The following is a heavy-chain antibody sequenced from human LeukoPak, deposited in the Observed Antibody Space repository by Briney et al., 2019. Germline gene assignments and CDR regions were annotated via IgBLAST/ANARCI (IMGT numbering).Heavy chain of an antibody. D-gene: IGHD3-10*01. V-gene: IGHV3-11*01. CDR3: ARGRGYGSVIYYGMDV. CDR2: ISSSGSTI. CDR1: GFTFSDYY. J-gene: IGHJ6*02. Sequence: GGSLRLSCAASGFTFSDYYMSWIRQAPGKGLEWVSDISSSGSTIYYAESVKGRFTISRDNAKKSLYLQMNSLRAEDTAVYYCARGRGYGSVIYYGMDVWGQGTTVTVSS.